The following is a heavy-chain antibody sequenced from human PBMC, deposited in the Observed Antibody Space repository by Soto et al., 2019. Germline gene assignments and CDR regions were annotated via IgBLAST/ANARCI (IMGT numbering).Heavy chain of an antibody. Sequence: SETLSVTCTVSGDYITSSNYYWGWIRQPPGKGLEWIGSMDYTGTAYYSPSLKSRVTISLDTSKNQFSLKLSSVTAADTAVYYCTRNTMYSNTWLQFDYWGQGTLVTVSS. D-gene: IGHD3-10*02. V-gene: IGHV4-39*01. J-gene: IGHJ4*02. CDR3: TRNTMYSNTWLQFDY. CDR2: MDYTGTA. CDR1: GDYITSSNYY.